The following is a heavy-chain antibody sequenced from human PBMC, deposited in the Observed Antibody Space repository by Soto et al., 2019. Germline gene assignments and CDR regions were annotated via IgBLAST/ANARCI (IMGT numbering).Heavy chain of an antibody. CDR3: ARFRAVAGTRTPFDY. CDR2: ISSSSSYI. CDR1: GFTFSSYS. Sequence: KTGGSLRLSCAASGFTFSSYSMNWVRQAPGKGLEWVSSISSSSSYIYYADSVKGRFTISRDNAKNSLYLQMNSLRAEDTAVYYCARFRAVAGTRTPFDYWGQGTLVTVSS. D-gene: IGHD6-19*01. V-gene: IGHV3-21*01. J-gene: IGHJ4*02.